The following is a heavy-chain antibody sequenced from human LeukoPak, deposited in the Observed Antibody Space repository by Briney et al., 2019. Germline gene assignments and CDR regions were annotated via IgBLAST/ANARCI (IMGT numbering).Heavy chain of an antibody. V-gene: IGHV3-30*02. Sequence: PGGSLRLSCAASGFTFSSYGMHWVRQAPGKGLEWVAFIRYDGSNKYYADSVKGRFTISRDNSKNTLYLQMNSLRAEDTAVYYCAKGVSPYTSYFDYWGQGTLVTVSS. J-gene: IGHJ4*02. CDR2: IRYDGSNK. D-gene: IGHD6-13*01. CDR1: GFTFSSYG. CDR3: AKGVSPYTSYFDY.